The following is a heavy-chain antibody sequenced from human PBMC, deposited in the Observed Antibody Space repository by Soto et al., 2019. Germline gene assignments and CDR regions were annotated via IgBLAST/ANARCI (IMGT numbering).Heavy chain of an antibody. CDR1: GFTFSSYG. V-gene: IGHV3-30*18. J-gene: IGHJ4*02. CDR2: ISYDGSYK. CDR3: AKGPIQRMDAAMITQFY. D-gene: IGHD5-18*01. Sequence: QVQLVESGGGVVQPGRSLRLSCAASGFTFSSYGMHWVRQAPGKGLEWVALISYDGSYKYSADSVKGRFTISRENSKNTLYRQMNSLRVEDTAVYYCAKGPIQRMDAAMITQFYWGQGALVTVAS.